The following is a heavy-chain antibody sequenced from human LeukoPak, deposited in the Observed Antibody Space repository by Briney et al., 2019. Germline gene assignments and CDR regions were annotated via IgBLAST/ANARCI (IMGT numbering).Heavy chain of an antibody. V-gene: IGHV1-18*01. D-gene: IGHD4-11*01. CDR1: GYTFTSYG. J-gene: IGHJ4*02. CDR2: ISAYNGNT. CDR3: ARVLLTTVGFDY. Sequence: ASVKVSCKASGYTFTSYGTSWVRQAPGQGLEWMGWISAYNGNTNYAQKLQGRVTMTTDTSTGTAYMELRSLRSDDTAVYYCARVLLTTVGFDYWGQGTLVTVSS.